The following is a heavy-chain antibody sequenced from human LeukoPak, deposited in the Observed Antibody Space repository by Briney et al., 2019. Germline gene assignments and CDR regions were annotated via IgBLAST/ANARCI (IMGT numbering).Heavy chain of an antibody. CDR1: GGSISSSSYY. Sequence: SETLSLTCTVSGGSISSSSYYWGWIRQPPGKGLEWIGSIYYSGSTYYNPSLKSRVTISVDTSKNQFSLKPSSVTAADTAVYYCARRLSSSWPNWFDPWGQGTLVTVSS. V-gene: IGHV4-39*07. D-gene: IGHD6-13*01. CDR2: IYYSGST. J-gene: IGHJ5*02. CDR3: ARRLSSSWPNWFDP.